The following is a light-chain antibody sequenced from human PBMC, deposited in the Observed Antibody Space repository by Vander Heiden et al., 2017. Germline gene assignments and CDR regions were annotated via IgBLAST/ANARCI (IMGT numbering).Light chain of an antibody. CDR2: AAS. J-gene: IGKJ2*01. V-gene: IGKV1-33*01. CDR1: QYIGTC. CDR3: HEHESLPT. Sequence: RVTIPCQASQYIGTCLSWYQQKPGKAPNLLVYAASNLEVGVPSGFSSSGSGTEFILTLNGQHPEVIAVYYCHEHESLPTFGQGTKVEIK.